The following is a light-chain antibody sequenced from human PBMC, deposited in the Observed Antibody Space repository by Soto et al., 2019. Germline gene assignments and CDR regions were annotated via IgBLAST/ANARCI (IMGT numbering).Light chain of an antibody. Sequence: QSVLTQPPSASGTPGQRVTVSCSGSSSNIGSNTVNWYQQLPGTAPKLLIYDTNQRPSGVPDRFSGSKSGTSASLAISGLQSEDEADYYCAAWDDGLNGVLFGGGTKLTVL. CDR1: SSNIGSNT. CDR2: DTN. V-gene: IGLV1-44*01. J-gene: IGLJ2*01. CDR3: AAWDDGLNGVL.